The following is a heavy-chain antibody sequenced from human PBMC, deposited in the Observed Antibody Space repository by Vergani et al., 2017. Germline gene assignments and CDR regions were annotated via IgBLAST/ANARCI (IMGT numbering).Heavy chain of an antibody. D-gene: IGHD4-17*01. CDR3: ARGLRFYAFDI. CDR2: ISESGYST. J-gene: IGHJ3*02. V-gene: IGHV3-53*01. Sequence: EVQLVESGGGLIQPGGSLRLSCAASGFTVSSNYAFSWVRQAPGKGLEWVSVISESGYSTYYADSVKGRFTISRDNSKNTLYLQMDSLRAEDTAVYYCARGLRFYAFDIWGQGTMVTVSS. CDR1: GFTVSSNYA.